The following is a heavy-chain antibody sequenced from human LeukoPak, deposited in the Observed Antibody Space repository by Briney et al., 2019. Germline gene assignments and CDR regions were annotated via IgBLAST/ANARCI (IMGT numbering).Heavy chain of an antibody. J-gene: IGHJ4*02. D-gene: IGHD5-24*01. Sequence: GASVTVSCKASGYTFTSNGISWVRQAPGKGLEWMGWISANSGNTNYAHKMQGTVTMTTETSSSTAYVELRNLRSDDPAVYYCARDKNYRFDYWGQGTLVTVSS. CDR1: GYTFTSNG. V-gene: IGHV1-18*01. CDR2: ISANSGNT. CDR3: ARDKNYRFDY.